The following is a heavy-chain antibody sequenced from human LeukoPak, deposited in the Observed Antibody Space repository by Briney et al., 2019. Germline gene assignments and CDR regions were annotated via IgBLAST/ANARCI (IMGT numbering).Heavy chain of an antibody. CDR1: GGGSFRGHY. CDR3: ASSHPHDSSGYYNY. J-gene: IGHJ4*02. Sequence: SETLSLTCAVDGGGSFRGHYWTWIRQPPGKGLEWIGCIHYSGNTNYNPSLKSRVTISIDTSKNQFSLKLSSVTAADTAVYYCASSHPHDSSGYYNYWGQGSLVTVSS. D-gene: IGHD3-22*01. V-gene: IGHV4-59*11. CDR2: IHYSGNT.